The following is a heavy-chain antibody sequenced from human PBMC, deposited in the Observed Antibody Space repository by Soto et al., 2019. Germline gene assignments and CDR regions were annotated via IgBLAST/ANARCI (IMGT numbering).Heavy chain of an antibody. CDR1: GFTFSSYG. CDR2: IWYDGSNK. J-gene: IGHJ4*02. V-gene: IGHV3-33*01. CDR3: ARESIAARRAAPLDY. D-gene: IGHD6-6*01. Sequence: GGSLRLSCAASGFTFSSYGMHWVRQAPGKGLEWVAVIWYDGSNKYYADSVKGRFTISRDNSKNTLYLQMNSLRAEDTAVYYCARESIAARRAAPLDYWGQGTLVTVSS.